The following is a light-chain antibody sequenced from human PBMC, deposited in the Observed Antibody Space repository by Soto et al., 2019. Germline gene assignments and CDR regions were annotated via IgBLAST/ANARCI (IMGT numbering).Light chain of an antibody. J-gene: IGKJ4*02. CDR2: KAS. CDR3: QQYSSYSP. V-gene: IGKV1-5*03. Sequence: DIQMTQSPSTLSASVGDRVAITCRASQSINNLLAWYQQKPGKAPNLLIYKASSLESGVPSRFSGNGSGTEFTLTSSSLQPDDFATYYCQQYSSYSPFGGGTKVEIK. CDR1: QSINNL.